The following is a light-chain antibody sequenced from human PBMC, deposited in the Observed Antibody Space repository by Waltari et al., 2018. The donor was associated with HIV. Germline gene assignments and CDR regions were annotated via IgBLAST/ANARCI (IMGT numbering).Light chain of an antibody. CDR1: QSVSDY. CDR2: DAS. Sequence: EVVLTHSPATLSLSPGERATLTCRASQSVSDYLAWYQQKPGQAPRVLIYDASYRATCIPARFSGSGSSAYFTLTISSLETEDFAVYYCQQRSYGRRSGLTFGGGTKVEIK. J-gene: IGKJ4*01. V-gene: IGKV3-11*01. CDR3: QQRSYGRRSGLT.